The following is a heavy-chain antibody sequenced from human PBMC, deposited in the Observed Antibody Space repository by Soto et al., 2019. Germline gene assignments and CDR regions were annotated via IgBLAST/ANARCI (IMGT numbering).Heavy chain of an antibody. J-gene: IGHJ6*02. CDR2: ISYDGSNK. V-gene: IGHV3-30-3*01. CDR3: ARDYDFWSGYYLDYYYGMDV. Sequence: GGSVRLSCAASGFTFSSYAMHWVRQAPGKGLEWVAVISYDGSNKYYADSVKGRFTISRDNSKNTLYLQMNSLRAEDTAVYYCARDYDFWSGYYLDYYYGMDVWGQGTTVTVSS. D-gene: IGHD3-3*01. CDR1: GFTFSSYA.